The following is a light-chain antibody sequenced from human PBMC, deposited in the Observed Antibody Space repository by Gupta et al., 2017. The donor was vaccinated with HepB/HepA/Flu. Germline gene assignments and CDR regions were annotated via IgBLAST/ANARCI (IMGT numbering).Light chain of an antibody. CDR2: DVS. Sequence: DIQMTQSPSSLSASVGDGVTITCRASQDIRHYVAWFQQKPGKAPKSLIYDVSSLQSGVPSKFSGSASGTDFSLTISNLQPEDSAIYYCQQYRSYPRTFGQGTKVEIK. CDR3: QQYRSYPRT. J-gene: IGKJ1*01. CDR1: QDIRHY. V-gene: IGKV1-16*02.